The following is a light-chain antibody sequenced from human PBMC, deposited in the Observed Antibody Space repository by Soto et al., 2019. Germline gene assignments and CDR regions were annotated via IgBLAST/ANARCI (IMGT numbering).Light chain of an antibody. V-gene: IGKV1-9*01. CDR3: LHLNRDSPDT. Sequence: DIQLTQSPSFLSASVGDRVTITCRASQGISSYLAWYQQKPGKAPKLLIFAASTLQNGVPSRFSGSGSGTEFTLTISGLQPEDFATYSCLHLNRDSPDTFGPGTKVDIK. J-gene: IGKJ3*01. CDR1: QGISSY. CDR2: AAS.